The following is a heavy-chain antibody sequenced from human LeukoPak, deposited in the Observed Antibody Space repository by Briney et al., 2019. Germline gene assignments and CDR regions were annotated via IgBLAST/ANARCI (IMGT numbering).Heavy chain of an antibody. Sequence: ASVKVSCKASGGTFISYAISWVRKAPGQGLEWMGRIIPIFGTANYAQKFQGRVTITTDESTSTAYMELSSLRSEDTAVYYGASCLPWFMPARVDIVATYHDAFDIWGKGNMVTVSS. CDR3: ASCLPWFMPARVDIVATYHDAFDI. CDR2: IIPIFGTA. CDR1: GGTFISYA. D-gene: IGHD5-12*01. V-gene: IGHV1-69*05. J-gene: IGHJ3*02.